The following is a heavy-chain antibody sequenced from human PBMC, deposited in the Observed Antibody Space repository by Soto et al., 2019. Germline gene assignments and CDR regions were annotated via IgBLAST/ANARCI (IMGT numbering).Heavy chain of an antibody. CDR3: ARTIVMFNYFVY. CDR1: GYTFSSHG. CDR2: ISAYNGNI. J-gene: IGHJ4*02. V-gene: IGHV1-18*04. D-gene: IGHD3-10*02. Sequence: QVHLVQSGAEVKKPGASVKVSCKASGYTFSSHGISCVRQAPGQGLEWMGWISAYNGNINYAQMLQRRATTTTHSSTSTVYLELRTMISDDTAIYYCARTIVMFNYFVYCGQGTLVTVSS.